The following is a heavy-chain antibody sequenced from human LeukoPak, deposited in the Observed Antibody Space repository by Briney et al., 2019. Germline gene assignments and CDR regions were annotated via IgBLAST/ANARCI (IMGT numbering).Heavy chain of an antibody. CDR3: ARMAVVRGVPFDY. D-gene: IGHD3-10*01. CDR2: NYSGGST. CDR1: GFTVSSNY. J-gene: IGHJ4*02. Sequence: GGSLRLSCAASGFTVSSNYMSWVRQAPGKGLEWVSVNYSGGSTYYADSVKGRFTISRDNSKNTLYLQMNSLRAEDTAVYYCARMAVVRGVPFDYWGQGTLVTVSS. V-gene: IGHV3-66*01.